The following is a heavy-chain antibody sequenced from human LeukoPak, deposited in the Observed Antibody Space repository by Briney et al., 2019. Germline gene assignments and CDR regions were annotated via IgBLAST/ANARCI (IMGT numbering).Heavy chain of an antibody. CDR3: ARDTYDSSGYYYGPFDY. CDR2: INTDGSST. V-gene: IGHV3-74*01. Sequence: GGSLRLSCAASGFTFSSYWMHRVRQAPGKGLVWVSLINTDGSSTSYADSVKGRFTISRDNAKNTLYLQMNSLRAEDTAVYYCARDTYDSSGYYYGPFDYWGQGTLVTVSS. D-gene: IGHD3-22*01. J-gene: IGHJ4*02. CDR1: GFTFSSYW.